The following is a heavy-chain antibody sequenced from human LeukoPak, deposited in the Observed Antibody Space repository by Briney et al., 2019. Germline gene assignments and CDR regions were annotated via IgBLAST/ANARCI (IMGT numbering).Heavy chain of an antibody. CDR1: GYSFTSYW. J-gene: IGHJ4*02. Sequence: GESLKISCKGSGYSFTSYWISWVRQMPGKGLEWMGRIDPRDSYTNYSPSFQGHVTISPDKSISTAYLQWSSLKASDTAMYYCARHVGFGELPPFDYWGQGTLVTVSS. V-gene: IGHV5-10-1*01. CDR3: ARHVGFGELPPFDY. D-gene: IGHD3-10*01. CDR2: IDPRDSYT.